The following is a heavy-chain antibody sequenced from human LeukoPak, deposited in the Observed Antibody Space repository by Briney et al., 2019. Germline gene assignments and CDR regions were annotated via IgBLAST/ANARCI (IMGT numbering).Heavy chain of an antibody. Sequence: GGSLRLSCAASGFTFSSYAMSWVRQAPGKGLEWVSTFSVSAGSTHYIDSVKGRFTISRDNSKSTLYLQMNSLRVEDTAVYYCAKLTGTSGYWGQGTLVTVSS. CDR1: GFTFSSYA. D-gene: IGHD1-20*01. CDR3: AKLTGTSGY. V-gene: IGHV3-23*01. CDR2: FSVSAGST. J-gene: IGHJ4*02.